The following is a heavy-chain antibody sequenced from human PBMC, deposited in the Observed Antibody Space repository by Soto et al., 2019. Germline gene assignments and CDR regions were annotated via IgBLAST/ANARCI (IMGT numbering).Heavy chain of an antibody. Sequence: QVQLVESGGGVVQPGRSLRLSCAASGFTFSSYGMHWVRQAPGKGLEWVAVISYDGSNKYYADSVKGRFTISRNNSKNTRYLQMNSLRAEDTAVYYCPKDYHPGSGFHFDYWGQGTLVTVSS. V-gene: IGHV3-30*18. J-gene: IGHJ4*02. CDR1: GFTFSSYG. CDR3: PKDYHPGSGFHFDY. D-gene: IGHD6-19*01. CDR2: ISYDGSNK.